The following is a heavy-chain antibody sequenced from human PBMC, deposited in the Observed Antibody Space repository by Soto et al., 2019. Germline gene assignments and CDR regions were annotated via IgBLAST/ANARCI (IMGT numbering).Heavy chain of an antibody. V-gene: IGHV3-48*03. D-gene: IGHD1-1*01. CDR1: EFSFSIYE. CDR3: ARDPVVQRNDDNWFDL. J-gene: IGHJ5*02. CDR2: ISATGATT. Sequence: EVRLVETGGRLVQPGGSLTLSCEAYEFSFSIYEMNWVRQAPGKGLEWVAYISATGATTYYAESVRGRFTISRDNGKKSLFLHLDSLRVEDTALYYCARDPVVQRNDDNWFDLWGQGTLVTVSS.